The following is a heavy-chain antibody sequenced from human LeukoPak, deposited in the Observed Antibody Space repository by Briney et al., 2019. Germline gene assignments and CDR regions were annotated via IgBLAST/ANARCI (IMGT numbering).Heavy chain of an antibody. CDR1: GFTFSSYA. J-gene: IGHJ3*02. V-gene: IGHV3-53*01. CDR2: ICSGGST. Sequence: GGSLRLSCAASGFTFSSYAMSWVRQAPGKGLEWVSVICSGGSTYYADSVKGRFTISTDNSKNTPYLPLNTLRAEDKAVSYCASLIWFRDFDIWGQGTLVTVSS. CDR3: ASLIWFRDFDI. D-gene: IGHD3-10*01.